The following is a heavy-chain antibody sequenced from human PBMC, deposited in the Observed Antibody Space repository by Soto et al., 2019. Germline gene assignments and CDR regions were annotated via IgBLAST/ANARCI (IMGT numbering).Heavy chain of an antibody. CDR3: ARVPDY. CDR2: IYHGVST. CDR1: GGSLSSYS. Sequence: SETLSLTCTVSGGSLSSYSWSWIRQPPGKGLEWIGYIYHGVSTYYNPSLKSRVTISVDRSKNQFSLKLSSVTAADTAVYYCARVPDYWGQGTLVTVSS. J-gene: IGHJ4*02. V-gene: IGHV4-30-2*01.